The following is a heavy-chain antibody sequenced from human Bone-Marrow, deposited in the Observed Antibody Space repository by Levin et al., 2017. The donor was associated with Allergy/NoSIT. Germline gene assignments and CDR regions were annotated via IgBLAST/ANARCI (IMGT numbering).Heavy chain of an antibody. CDR3: ATRGYTFGTLI. D-gene: IGHD5-18*01. V-gene: IGHV4-61*01. CDR1: GGSVSSGSYY. J-gene: IGHJ3*02. Sequence: SETLSLTCTVSGGSVSSGSYYWSWIRQPPGKGLEWIGYMSYSGSTNYNPSLKSRVTISVDTSKNQFSLKMSSVTAADTAVYYCATRGYTFGTLIWGQGTMVTVSS. CDR2: MSYSGST.